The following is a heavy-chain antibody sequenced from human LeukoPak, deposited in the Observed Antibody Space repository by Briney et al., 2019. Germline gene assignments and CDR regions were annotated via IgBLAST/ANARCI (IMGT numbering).Heavy chain of an antibody. D-gene: IGHD3-22*01. V-gene: IGHV3-23*01. CDR1: GFTFSSYA. J-gene: IGHJ4*02. CDR3: AKLPLLLRDYFDY. CDR2: ISGSGGST. Sequence: PGGSLRLSCAASGFTFSSYAMHWVRQAPGKGLEWVSAISGSGGSTYYADSVKGRFTISRDNSKNTLYLQMNSLRAEDTAVYYCAKLPLLLRDYFDYWGQGTLVTVSS.